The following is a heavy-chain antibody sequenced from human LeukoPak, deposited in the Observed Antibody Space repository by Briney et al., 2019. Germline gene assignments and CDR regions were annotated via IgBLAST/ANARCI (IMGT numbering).Heavy chain of an antibody. Sequence: SETLSLTCTVSGGSIRSFYWGWIRQLPGKGLEWIGFIHYSGSTNYNPSLKSRVTISVDTSKNQFSLKLRSVTAADTAVYYCARVLRFLEWSFDYWGQGTLVTVSS. J-gene: IGHJ4*02. CDR2: IHYSGST. D-gene: IGHD3-3*01. CDR3: ARVLRFLEWSFDY. V-gene: IGHV4-59*01. CDR1: GGSIRSFY.